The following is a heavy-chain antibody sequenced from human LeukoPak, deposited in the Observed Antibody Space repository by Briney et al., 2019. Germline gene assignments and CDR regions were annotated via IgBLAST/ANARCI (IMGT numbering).Heavy chain of an antibody. V-gene: IGHV4-59*01. CDR3: ARGRDGYKTAFDI. J-gene: IGHJ3*02. CDR2: IHYSGST. D-gene: IGHD5-24*01. Sequence: SETLSLTCSVSGGSISKYYWSWIRQPPGKGLEWIGYIHYSGSTNYHPSLRSRVAVSVDTSKNQFSLKLSSVTAADTALYFCARGRDGYKTAFDIWDQGTMVTVPS. CDR1: GGSISKYY.